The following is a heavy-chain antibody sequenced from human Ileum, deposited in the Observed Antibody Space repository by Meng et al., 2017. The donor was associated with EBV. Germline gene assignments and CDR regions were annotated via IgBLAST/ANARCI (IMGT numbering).Heavy chain of an antibody. CDR2: IYYTGST. CDR3: ASFPPPGKQWLVTDY. J-gene: IGHJ4*02. V-gene: IGHV4-61*01. CDR1: GGSVTSGSYY. Sequence: VQLQESGPGLVKPSETLSLTCTVSGGSVTSGSYYWSWIRQPPGEGLEWIGYIYYTGSTNYNPSLKSRVTISVDKSKNQFSLKLSSVTAADTAVYYCASFPPPGKQWLVTDYWGQGTLVTVSS. D-gene: IGHD6-19*01.